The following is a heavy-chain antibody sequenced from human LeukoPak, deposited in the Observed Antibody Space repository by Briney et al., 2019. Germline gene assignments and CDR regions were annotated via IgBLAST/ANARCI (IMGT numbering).Heavy chain of an antibody. CDR3: ARGWELDAFDI. CDR1: GGSISSYY. V-gene: IGHV4-59*01. D-gene: IGHD1-26*01. J-gene: IGHJ3*02. Sequence: SETLSLTCTVSGGSISSYYWSWIRQPPGKGLEWIGYIYYSGSTNYNPSLKSRVTISVDTSKNQFSLKLSSVTAADTAVYYCARGWELDAFDIWGQGTMVTVSS. CDR2: IYYSGST.